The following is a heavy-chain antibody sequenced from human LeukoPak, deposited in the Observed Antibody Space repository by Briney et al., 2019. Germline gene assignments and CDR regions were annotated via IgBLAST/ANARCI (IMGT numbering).Heavy chain of an antibody. CDR2: IYTGGST. V-gene: IGHV4-61*02. Sequence: SETLSLTCTVSGGSISSGSYYWSWIRQPAGKGLERIGRIYTGGSTNYNPSLKSRVTISVDTSKNQFSLKLSSVTAADTAVYYCARDRSHMWYGELSPFDPWGQGTLVTVSS. J-gene: IGHJ5*02. CDR1: GGSISSGSYY. CDR3: ARDRSHMWYGELSPFDP. D-gene: IGHD3-10*01.